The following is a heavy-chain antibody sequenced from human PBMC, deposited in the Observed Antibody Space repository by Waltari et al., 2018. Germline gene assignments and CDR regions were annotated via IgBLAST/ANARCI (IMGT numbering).Heavy chain of an antibody. V-gene: IGHV3-74*03. CDR2: IRSGGSRT. J-gene: IGHJ4*02. CDR1: GSNFHTYW. CDR3: ARARTTDQEGDPFNY. Sequence: EVQLVQSGGGVVQPGRSLRLSCEASGSNFHTYWFPWVRPAPGKGRGCGALIRSGGSRTMYRDSGQDRFTVFRGHARNVLYLPVGRLRADDAAVYFCARARTTDQEGDPFNYWGQGGRVSVSS. D-gene: IGHD1-1*01.